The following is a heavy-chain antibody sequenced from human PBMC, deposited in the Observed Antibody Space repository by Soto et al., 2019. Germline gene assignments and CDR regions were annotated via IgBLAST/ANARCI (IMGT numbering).Heavy chain of an antibody. Sequence: GGSLRLSCVASGFNLRSYGMHWFRQAPGKGPEWVTVIWYDRNNEKYADSVKGRFTISRDDSRNTLYLQMNSLRAEDTAVYYCARVYANWEWELPGFWGQGTRVTVSS. D-gene: IGHD7-27*01. CDR3: ARVYANWEWELPGF. V-gene: IGHV3-33*01. CDR2: IWYDRNNE. J-gene: IGHJ4*02. CDR1: GFNLRSYG.